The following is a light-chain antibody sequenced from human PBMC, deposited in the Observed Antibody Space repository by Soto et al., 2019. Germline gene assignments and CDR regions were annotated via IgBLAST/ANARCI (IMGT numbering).Light chain of an antibody. CDR1: SSNIGNNA. CDR3: AAWDDSLNVVV. V-gene: IGLV1-36*01. Sequence: QPVLTQPPSVSEAPRQRVTISCSGSSSNIGNNAVNWYQQLPGKAPKLLIYYDDLLPSGVSDRFSGSKSGTSASLAISGLRSEDEADYYCAAWDDSLNVVVFGGGTKLTVL. CDR2: YDD. J-gene: IGLJ2*01.